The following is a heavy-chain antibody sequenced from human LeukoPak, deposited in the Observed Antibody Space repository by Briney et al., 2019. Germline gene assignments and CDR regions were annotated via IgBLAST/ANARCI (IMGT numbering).Heavy chain of an antibody. V-gene: IGHV1-2*02. CDR2: INPNSGGT. CDR1: GYTFSDYY. J-gene: IGHJ4*02. Sequence: GASVKVSCKASGYTFSDYYMHWVRQAPGQGLEWIGWINPNSGGTNYAQKFQGRVTMTRDTSISTAYIEVSRLRSDDTAVYYCAKRGYNHDSYYFDYWGQGTLVTVSS. D-gene: IGHD5-18*01. CDR3: AKRGYNHDSYYFDY.